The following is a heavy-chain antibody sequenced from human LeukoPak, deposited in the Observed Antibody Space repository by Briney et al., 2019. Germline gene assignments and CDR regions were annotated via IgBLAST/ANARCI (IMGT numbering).Heavy chain of an antibody. D-gene: IGHD6-13*01. V-gene: IGHV5-10-1*01. Sequence: GESLRISCKGSGYSFTSYWISWVRQMPGKGLEWMGRIDPSDSYTNYSPSFQGHVTISADKSFSTAYLQWSSLKASDTAMYYCARATLIAAAGQYNWFDPWGQGTLVTVSS. CDR1: GYSFTSYW. CDR3: ARATLIAAAGQYNWFDP. CDR2: IDPSDSYT. J-gene: IGHJ5*02.